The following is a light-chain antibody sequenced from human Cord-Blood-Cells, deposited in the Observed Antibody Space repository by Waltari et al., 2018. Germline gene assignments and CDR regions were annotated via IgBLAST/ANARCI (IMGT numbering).Light chain of an antibody. J-gene: IGKJ4*01. CDR2: AAS. CDR3: QQYYSYPLT. CDR1: QGISSY. Sequence: AIRITQSPSSLSAPTGASVTLTCRASQGISSYCAWYQQKPGKAPKLLIYAASTLQSGVPSRFSGSGSGTDFTLTISCLQSEDFATYYCQQYYSYPLTFGGGTKVEIK. V-gene: IGKV1-8*01.